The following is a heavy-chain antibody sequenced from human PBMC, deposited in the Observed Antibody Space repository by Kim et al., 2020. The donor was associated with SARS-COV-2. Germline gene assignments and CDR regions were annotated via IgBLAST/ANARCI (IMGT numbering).Heavy chain of an antibody. CDR3: ARAPYDYVWGSYRHPISGYYYGMDV. J-gene: IGHJ6*02. CDR2: IIPIFGTA. D-gene: IGHD3-16*02. CDR1: GGTFSSYA. Sequence: SVKVSCKASGGTFSSYAISWVRQAPGQGLEWMGGIIPIFGTANYAQKFQGRVTITADESTSTAYMELSSLRSEDTAVYYCARAPYDYVWGSYRHPISGYYYGMDVWGQGTTVTVSS. V-gene: IGHV1-69*13.